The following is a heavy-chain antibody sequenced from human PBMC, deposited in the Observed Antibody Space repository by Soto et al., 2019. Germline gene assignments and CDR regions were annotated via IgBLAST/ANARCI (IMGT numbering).Heavy chain of an antibody. CDR1: GFTFSSYG. J-gene: IGHJ4*02. CDR2: IWYDGGNK. V-gene: IGHV3-33*06. CDR3: AKDLRITMLRGPSPGY. D-gene: IGHD3-10*01. Sequence: LRLSCAASGFTFSSYGMHWVRQAPGKGLEWVALIWYDGGNKYYADSVKGRFTISRDNSKNTLYLQMNSLRAEDTAVYYCAKDLRITMLRGPSPGYWGQGTLVTVSS.